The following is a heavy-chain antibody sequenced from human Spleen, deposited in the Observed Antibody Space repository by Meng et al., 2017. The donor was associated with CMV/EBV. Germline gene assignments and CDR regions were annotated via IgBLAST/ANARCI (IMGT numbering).Heavy chain of an antibody. J-gene: IGHJ4*02. V-gene: IGHV1-2*02. Sequence: QLHLVQSGAEVNMPGASLKVSCEASGYAFSGYYIHWIRQAPGQGLEWMGSINPDNGDTKESQQFQGRVTMTRDTSIRTAYMELTRLKSGDTAVYYCARSGGTYGYSFDTWGQGTLVTVSS. CDR2: INPDNGDT. CDR3: ARSGGTYGYSFDT. CDR1: GYAFSGYY. D-gene: IGHD5-18*01.